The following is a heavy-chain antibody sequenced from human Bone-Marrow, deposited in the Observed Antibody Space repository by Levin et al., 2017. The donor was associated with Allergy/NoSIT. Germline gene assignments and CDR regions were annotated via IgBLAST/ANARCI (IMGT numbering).Heavy chain of an antibody. CDR2: IYPGDSDT. D-gene: IGHD1-1*01. V-gene: IGHV5-51*01. CDR1: EYSFNTYW. Sequence: NPGGSLRLSCKASEYSFNTYWIGWVRQMPGKGLEWMGIIYPGDSDTRYSPSFQGQVTISADKSTATAYLQWNSLRTSDSAMYFCARLGNWNPYYFDNWGQGTLVTVSS. J-gene: IGHJ4*02. CDR3: ARLGNWNPYYFDN.